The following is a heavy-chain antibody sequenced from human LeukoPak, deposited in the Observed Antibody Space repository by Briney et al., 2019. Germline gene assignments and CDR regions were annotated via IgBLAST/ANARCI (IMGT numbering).Heavy chain of an antibody. Sequence: GGSLRLSCAVSGFDFSNYGMHWVRQAPGKGLEWVAGISYDGSNKYYVDSVKGRFTISRDNSKNTLYLEMISLRIEDTAVYYCAKGPVSGSRSPLDYWGQGTLVTVSS. CDR2: ISYDGSNK. D-gene: IGHD1-26*01. CDR1: GFDFSNYG. J-gene: IGHJ4*02. CDR3: AKGPVSGSRSPLDY. V-gene: IGHV3-30*18.